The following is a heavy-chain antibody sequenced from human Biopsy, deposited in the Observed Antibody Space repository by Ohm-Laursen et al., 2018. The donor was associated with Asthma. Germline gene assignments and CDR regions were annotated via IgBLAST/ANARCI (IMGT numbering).Heavy chain of an antibody. CDR2: IYYSGST. CDR3: ARAQDYYDSRGYYRSFDY. CDR1: YGSITSGGYY. J-gene: IGHJ4*02. Sequence: TLSLTCTASYGSITSGGYYWTWIRQHPGKGLEWIGFIYYSGSTYYNPPLKSRVSISIDTSKNQFSLKLSSVTAADTAVYYCARAQDYYDSRGYYRSFDYWGQGTLVTVSS. D-gene: IGHD3-22*01. V-gene: IGHV4-31*03.